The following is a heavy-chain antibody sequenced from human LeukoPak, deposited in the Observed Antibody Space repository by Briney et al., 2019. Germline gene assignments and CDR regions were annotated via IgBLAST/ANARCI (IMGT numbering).Heavy chain of an antibody. J-gene: IGHJ5*02. V-gene: IGHV3-21*01. CDR2: ITGSGSFV. Sequence: GGSLRRSCAVSGFIFNNYIMNWVRQAPGKGLEWVSSITGSGSFVYYADSVKGRFTIPRDNAKNSLFLQMNSLRAEDTAVYYCARDSSGPWFDPWGQGTLVTVSS. CDR3: ARDSSGPWFDP. CDR1: GFIFNNYI. D-gene: IGHD6-6*01.